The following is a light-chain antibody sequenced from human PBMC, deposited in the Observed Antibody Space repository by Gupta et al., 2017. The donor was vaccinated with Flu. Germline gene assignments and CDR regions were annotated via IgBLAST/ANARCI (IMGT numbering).Light chain of an antibody. CDR2: SNN. J-gene: IGLJ1*01. CDR1: SCNIGSNT. Sequence: QSVLTQPRLASGTPGQRVTMSCSGSSCNIGSNTVNWYQQLPGTAPKLLIYSNNQRPSGVPDRFSGSKSGTSASLAIGGLQSEDEADYDCDAWDDSLNGRYVFGTGTKVTVL. V-gene: IGLV1-44*01. CDR3: DAWDDSLNGRYV.